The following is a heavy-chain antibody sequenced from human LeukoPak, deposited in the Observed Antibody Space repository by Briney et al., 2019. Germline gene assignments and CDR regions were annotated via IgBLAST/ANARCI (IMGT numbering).Heavy chain of an antibody. J-gene: IGHJ5*02. CDR3: AKLGSYCSSTPTRCWFDP. CDR2: ISGSGGST. Sequence: PGGSLRLSCAASGFTFNIYAMSWVRQAPGKGLEWVSAISGSGGSTYYADSVKGRFTFSRDNSKNTLYLQMNSLRAEDTAVYYCAKLGSYCSSTPTRCWFDPWGQGTLVTVSS. CDR1: GFTFNIYA. V-gene: IGHV3-23*01. D-gene: IGHD2-2*01.